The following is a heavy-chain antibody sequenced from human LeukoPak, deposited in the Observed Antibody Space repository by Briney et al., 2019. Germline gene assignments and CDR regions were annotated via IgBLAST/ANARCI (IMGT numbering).Heavy chain of an antibody. CDR1: GDSVSTNSAA. D-gene: IGHD6-19*01. J-gene: IGHJ4*02. Sequence: SQTLSLTCVISGDSVSTNSAAWNWVRQSPSRGLEWLGRTYYRSKWYNDHAVTVKSRITINPDTSKNQLSLQLNSVTPEDTAVYYCARSVAVSGSFDSWGQGTLVTVSS. V-gene: IGHV6-1*01. CDR3: ARSVAVSGSFDS. CDR2: TYYRSKWYN.